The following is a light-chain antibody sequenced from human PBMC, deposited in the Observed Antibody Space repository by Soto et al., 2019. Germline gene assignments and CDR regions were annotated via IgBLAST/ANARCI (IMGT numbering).Light chain of an antibody. CDR2: GAS. Sequence: EDVLTQSPGTRSLSPGARVTLSCRASQFVSSTYLAWYQQRPGQAPRLLIYGASSRATGIPDRFSGGGSETDFTLTISRLESEDSAVYYCQQYGISPFTFGGGTKVDIK. CDR3: QQYGISPFT. CDR1: QFVSSTY. J-gene: IGKJ4*01. V-gene: IGKV3-20*01.